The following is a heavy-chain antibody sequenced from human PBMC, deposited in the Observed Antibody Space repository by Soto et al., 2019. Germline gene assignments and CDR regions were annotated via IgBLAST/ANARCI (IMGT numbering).Heavy chain of an antibody. CDR3: ARGNHYYDSSGFPNLDY. J-gene: IGHJ4*02. D-gene: IGHD3-22*01. CDR2: IYYSGST. V-gene: IGHV4-31*03. CDR1: GGSISSGGYY. Sequence: QVQLQQSGPGLVKPSQTLSLTCTVSGGSISSGGYYWSWIRQHPGKGLEWIGYIYYSGSTYYIPSPRSRVTISVDSSKNQFSLKLSSVTAADTAVYYCARGNHYYDSSGFPNLDYWCQGTLVTVSA.